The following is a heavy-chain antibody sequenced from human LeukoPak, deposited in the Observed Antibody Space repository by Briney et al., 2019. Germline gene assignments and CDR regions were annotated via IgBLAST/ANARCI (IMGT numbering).Heavy chain of an antibody. J-gene: IGHJ4*01. CDR2: ISGSGGST. D-gene: IGHD6-19*01. CDR1: EFTISSYA. CDR3: AKGSGWYDTPFDY. V-gene: IGHV3-23*01. Sequence: GGSLRLSCAASEFTISSYAMSWVRQAPGKGLEWVSAISGSGGSTYYADSVKGRFTISRDNSKNTLYLQMNSLRAEDTAVYYCAKGSGWYDTPFDYWGHGTLVTVSS.